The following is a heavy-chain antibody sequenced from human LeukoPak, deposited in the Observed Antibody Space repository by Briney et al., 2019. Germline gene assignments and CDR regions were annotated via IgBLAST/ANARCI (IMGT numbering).Heavy chain of an antibody. CDR2: TSYSGNT. CDR3: ARDHGYFGMDV. J-gene: IGHJ6*02. V-gene: IGHV4-59*01. CDR1: GGSIGNYY. Sequence: PSETLSLTCIVSGGSIGNYYWNWIRQPPGKGLEWIGYTSYSGNTIYNPSLKSRVTISIDPFMNQLSLKVTSVTAADTAVYYCARDHGYFGMDVWGQGTTVTISS.